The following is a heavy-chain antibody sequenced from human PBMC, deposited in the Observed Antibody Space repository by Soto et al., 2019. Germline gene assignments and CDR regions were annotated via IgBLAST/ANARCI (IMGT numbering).Heavy chain of an antibody. CDR3: ARGEQYSGRIFDY. D-gene: IGHD1-26*01. V-gene: IGHV6-1*01. CDR1: GDSVSSNSAG. J-gene: IGHJ4*01. Sequence: SPTLSLTCAITGDSVSSNSAGWSWVRQSPSRGLEWLGRTYYRSKWYYEYAVSVRGRITINPDTSKNQYSLQLNSVTPEDTAVYLCARGEQYSGRIFDYWGQGTLVTVSS. CDR2: TYYRSKWYY.